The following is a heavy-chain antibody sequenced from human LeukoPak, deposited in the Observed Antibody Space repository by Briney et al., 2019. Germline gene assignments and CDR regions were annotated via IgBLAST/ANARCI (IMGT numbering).Heavy chain of an antibody. Sequence: PGASLRLSCAASGFTFSSYWMHWVRQAPGKGLVLVSRINSDGSSTSYADSVKGRFTISRDNAKNTLYLQMNSLRAEDTAVYYCARAVDTAMDVFDYWGQGTLVIVSS. J-gene: IGHJ4*02. CDR3: ARAVDTAMDVFDY. CDR2: INSDGSST. CDR1: GFTFSSYW. D-gene: IGHD5-18*01. V-gene: IGHV3-74*01.